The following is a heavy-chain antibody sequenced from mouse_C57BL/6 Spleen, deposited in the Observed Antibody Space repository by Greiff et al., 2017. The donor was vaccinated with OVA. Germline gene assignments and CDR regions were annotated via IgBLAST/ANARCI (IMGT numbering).Heavy chain of an antibody. CDR1: GFTFSSYA. V-gene: IGHV5-9-1*02. CDR3: TREGESYYYGSSFYYFDY. Sequence: EVQGVESGEGLVKPGGSLKLSCAASGFTFSSYAMSWVRQTPEKRLEWVAYISRGGAYIYYADTVKGSFTISRDNARNTLYLQMSSLKSEDTAMYYCTREGESYYYGSSFYYFDYWGQGTTLTVSS. CDR2: ISRGGAYI. D-gene: IGHD1-1*01. J-gene: IGHJ2*01.